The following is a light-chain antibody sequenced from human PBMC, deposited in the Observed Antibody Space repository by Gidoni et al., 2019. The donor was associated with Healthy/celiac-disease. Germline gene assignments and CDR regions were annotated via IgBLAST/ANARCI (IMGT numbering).Light chain of an antibody. CDR1: QSVSSSY. CDR3: QQYGSSPLWT. V-gene: IGKV3-20*01. Sequence: IVLTHSPCTLSLSPGERATLSCRASQSVSSSYLAWYQQKPGQAPRLLIYGASSRATGIPDRFSGSGSGTDFTLTISRLEPEDFAVYYCQQYGSSPLWTFGQGTKVEIK. CDR2: GAS. J-gene: IGKJ1*01.